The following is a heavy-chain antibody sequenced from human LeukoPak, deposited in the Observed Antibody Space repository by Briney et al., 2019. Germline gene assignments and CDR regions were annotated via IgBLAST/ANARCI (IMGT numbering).Heavy chain of an antibody. Sequence: SETLSLTCTVSGGSISSSSYYWGWIRQPPGKGLEWIGSIYYSGNTYYNASLKSQVSISIDTSKNQFSLKLTSVTAADTAVYYCARYRGGSGYHFDYWGQGTLVTVSS. CDR1: GGSISSSSYY. CDR3: ARYRGGSGYHFDY. V-gene: IGHV4-39*07. J-gene: IGHJ4*02. CDR2: IYYSGNT. D-gene: IGHD5-12*01.